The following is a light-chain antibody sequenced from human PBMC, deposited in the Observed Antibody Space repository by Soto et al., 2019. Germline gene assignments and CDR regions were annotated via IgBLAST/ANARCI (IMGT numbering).Light chain of an antibody. CDR1: ENINNY. J-gene: IGKJ1*01. CDR3: AQIYTAQWT. Sequence: DIHVTQSPSSLPASLGDRVTITCRASENINNYLIWYQQKPGKAPKLLIYGASTLKTGVPSRFSGSGSGTDFTFTIGGLQPDDFATYYCAQIYTAQWTFGQGTRVDLK. V-gene: IGKV1-39*01. CDR2: GAS.